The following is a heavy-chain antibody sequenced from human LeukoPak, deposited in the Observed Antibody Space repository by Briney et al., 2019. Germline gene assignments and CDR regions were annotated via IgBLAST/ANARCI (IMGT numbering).Heavy chain of an antibody. D-gene: IGHD1-26*01. CDR3: AKDGKRGSYHGGFADY. CDR1: GFTFSSYG. CDR2: IRYDGSNK. J-gene: IGHJ4*02. V-gene: IGHV3-30*02. Sequence: PGGSLRLSCAASGFTFSSYGMHWVRQAPGKGLEWVAFIRYDGSNKYYADSVKGRFTISRDNSKNTLYLQMNSLRAEDTAVYYCAKDGKRGSYHGGFADYWGQGTLVTVSS.